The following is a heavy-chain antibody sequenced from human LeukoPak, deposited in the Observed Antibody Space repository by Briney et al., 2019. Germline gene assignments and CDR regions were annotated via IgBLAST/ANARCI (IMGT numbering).Heavy chain of an antibody. CDR2: IWYDGSNA. D-gene: IGHD3-22*01. CDR3: AKAGAYSNGYHEYPNYVDY. CDR1: GFPFNTFG. V-gene: IGHV3-33*06. Sequence: PGGSLRLSCAASGFPFNTFGMYWVRQSPGKGLEWVAVIWYDGSNADYADSVKGRFTISRDNSKNTLHLQMNSLRAGDAAIYYCAKAGAYSNGYHEYPNYVDYWGQGTLVTVSS. J-gene: IGHJ4*02.